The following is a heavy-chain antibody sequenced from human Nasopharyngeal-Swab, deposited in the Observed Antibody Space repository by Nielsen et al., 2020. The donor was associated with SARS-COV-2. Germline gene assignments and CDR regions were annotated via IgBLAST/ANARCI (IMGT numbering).Heavy chain of an antibody. Sequence: SETLSLTCTVSGASMSGYSWSWIRQPPGKGLEWIAFMYDNEYTNYNPSLRGRATISLDTSKNQFSLKVTSVTAADTALYYCARVWVAGTLANFDYWGQGTLVTVSS. J-gene: IGHJ4*02. V-gene: IGHV4-59*12. CDR2: MYDNEYT. D-gene: IGHD6-19*01. CDR3: ARVWVAGTLANFDY. CDR1: GASMSGYS.